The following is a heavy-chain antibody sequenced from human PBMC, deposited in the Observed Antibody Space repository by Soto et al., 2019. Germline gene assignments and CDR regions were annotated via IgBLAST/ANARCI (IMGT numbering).Heavy chain of an antibody. CDR2: ISGSGGST. J-gene: IGHJ6*02. V-gene: IGHV3-23*01. CDR1: GFTFSSYA. CDR3: AKEGGATVYYYYGMDV. Sequence: GGSLRLSCAASGFTFSSYAMSWVRQAPGKGLEWVSAISGSGGSTYYADSVKGRFTISRDNSKNTLYLQMNSLGAEDTAVYYCAKEGGATVYYYYGMDVWGQGTTVTVSS. D-gene: IGHD1-26*01.